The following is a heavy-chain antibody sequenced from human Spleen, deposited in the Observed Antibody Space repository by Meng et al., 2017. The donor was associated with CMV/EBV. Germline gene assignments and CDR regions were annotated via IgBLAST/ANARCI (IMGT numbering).Heavy chain of an antibody. Sequence: SETLSLTCAVYGGSFSGYYWSWIRQPPGKGLEWIGEINHSGSTNYNPSLKSRVTISVDTSKNQFSLKLSSVTAADTAVYYCARLARGDTVTPYYFYYGMDVWGQGTTVTVSS. V-gene: IGHV4-34*01. CDR1: GGSFSGYY. CDR2: INHSGST. D-gene: IGHD4-17*01. CDR3: ARLARGDTVTPYYFYYGMDV. J-gene: IGHJ6*02.